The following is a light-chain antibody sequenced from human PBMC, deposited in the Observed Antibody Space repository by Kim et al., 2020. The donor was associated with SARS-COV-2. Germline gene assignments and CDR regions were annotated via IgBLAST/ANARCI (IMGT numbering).Light chain of an antibody. CDR3: QAWDSSTEV. CDR2: KDS. CDR1: KLGEKY. Sequence: VSPGQTAMITCSGDKLGEKYACWYQQKPGQSPVLVIYKDSKRPSGIPERFSGSNSGNTATLTISGTQAMDEADYYCQAWDSSTEVFGTGTKVTVL. J-gene: IGLJ1*01. V-gene: IGLV3-1*01.